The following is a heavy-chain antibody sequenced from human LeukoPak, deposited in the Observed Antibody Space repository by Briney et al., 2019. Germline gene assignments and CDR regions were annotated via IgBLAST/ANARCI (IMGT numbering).Heavy chain of an antibody. V-gene: IGHV3-66*01. D-gene: IGHD3-3*01. Sequence: GGSLRLFCASSGFTVSTNYMTWVRQAPGKGREGGSVIYSGGTKYYADSVKGRFSISRDNSKTTFYLQMNSLRAEDTAVYYCARYDSGRSGFDYWGQGTLVTVSS. CDR1: GFTVSTNY. CDR2: IYSGGTK. CDR3: ARYDSGRSGFDY. J-gene: IGHJ4*02.